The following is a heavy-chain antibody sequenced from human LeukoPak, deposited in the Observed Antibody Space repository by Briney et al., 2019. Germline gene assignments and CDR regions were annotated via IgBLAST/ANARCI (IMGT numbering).Heavy chain of an antibody. J-gene: IGHJ5*02. V-gene: IGHV3-74*01. CDR3: VRGALRDCSYTSCTRGNWFDP. D-gene: IGHD2-2*01. Sequence: GRSVRLSCAAWGFTFSSHWMHWVRQAPEKGLVGVSHINADGSATYYAASVKGRFTISRDNARNTLYLQMHSLTAEDTGVYYCVRGALRDCSYTSCTRGNWFDPWGQGTLVTVSS. CDR2: INADGSAT. CDR1: GFTFSSHW.